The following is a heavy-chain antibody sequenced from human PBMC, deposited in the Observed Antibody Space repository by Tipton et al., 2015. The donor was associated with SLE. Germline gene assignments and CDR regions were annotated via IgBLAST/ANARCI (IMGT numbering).Heavy chain of an antibody. D-gene: IGHD6-13*01. V-gene: IGHV4-59*11. CDR3: ARPIAAAGPDDAFDI. J-gene: IGHJ3*02. Sequence: LRLSCTVSGGSISSHYWSWIRQPPWKRLEWIGYIYYSGRTNYNPSINSRVTISIDTSKNQYSLKLSSVTAADTAVYYCARPIAAAGPDDAFDIWGQGTMVTVSS. CDR1: GGSISSHY. CDR2: IYYSGRT.